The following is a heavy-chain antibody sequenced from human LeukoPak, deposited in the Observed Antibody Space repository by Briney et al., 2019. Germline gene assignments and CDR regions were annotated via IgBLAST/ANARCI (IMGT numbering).Heavy chain of an antibody. CDR3: AKDAYDISGYCPY. V-gene: IGHV3-23*01. CDR1: GFTFNNYA. Sequence: GGSLRLSCAACGFTFNNYARSWVGQARGKGVEGVSTISGYGGSTYHADSVKGRFTISRDNSKNTLYLQMNSLRAEDTAVYYCAKDAYDISGYCPYWGQGTLVTVSS. CDR2: ISGYGGST. D-gene: IGHD3-22*01. J-gene: IGHJ4*02.